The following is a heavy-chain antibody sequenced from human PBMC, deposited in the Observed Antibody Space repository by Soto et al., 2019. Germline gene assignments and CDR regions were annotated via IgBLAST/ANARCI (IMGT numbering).Heavy chain of an antibody. J-gene: IGHJ4*02. V-gene: IGHV1-69*02. CDR1: GGTFSSYT. Sequence: QVQLVQSGAEVKKPGSSVKVSCKASGGTFSSYTISWVRQAPGQGLEWMGRIIPILGIANYEQKFQGRVTITADKSTSTAYMELSSLRSEDTAVDYCARVRTEAAGTDYWGQGTLVTVSS. D-gene: IGHD6-13*01. CDR2: IIPILGIA. CDR3: ARVRTEAAGTDY.